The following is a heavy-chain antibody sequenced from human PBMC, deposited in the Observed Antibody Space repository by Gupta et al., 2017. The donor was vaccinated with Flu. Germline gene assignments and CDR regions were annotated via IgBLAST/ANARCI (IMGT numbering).Heavy chain of an antibody. CDR3: ARGAADHGDAFDI. CDR2: TNPSTGGLEWRGWVSPDSGGT. J-gene: IGHJ3*02. CDR1: GYTFTAYY. D-gene: IGHD1-14*01. Sequence: QVQLVQSGSEVKKPGASVRVSCKASGYTFTAYYIHWVRQAPGQGLEWMGWTNPSTGGLEWRGWVSPDSGGTIYAQDFQGRVSMTWDTSVSTAYMEMNRLTSDDTAVYYCARGAADHGDAFDIWGQGTLVTVSS. V-gene: IGHV1-2*02.